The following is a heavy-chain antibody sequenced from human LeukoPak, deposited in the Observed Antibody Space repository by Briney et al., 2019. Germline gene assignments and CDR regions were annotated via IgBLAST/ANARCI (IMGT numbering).Heavy chain of an antibody. D-gene: IGHD6-19*01. J-gene: IGHJ4*02. Sequence: GGSLRLSCSASGFTFRNYGMHWVRQAPGKGLEWVSFIQSDESNKYYSDSVKGRFTISRDNSKNMLYLQMSSLRPENTAGYYCAKELTSGWFCDYWGEGTVLTVSS. V-gene: IGHV3-30*02. CDR1: GFTFRNYG. CDR2: IQSDESNK. CDR3: AKELTSGWFCDY.